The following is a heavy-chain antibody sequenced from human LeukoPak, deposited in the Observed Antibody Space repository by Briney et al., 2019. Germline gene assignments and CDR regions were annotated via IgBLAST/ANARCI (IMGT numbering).Heavy chain of an antibody. D-gene: IGHD3-10*01. CDR2: INPSGGST. Sequence: ASVKVSCKASGYTFTSNYMHWVRQAPGQGLEWMGIINPSGGSTSYAQKFQGRVTITRDTSASTAYMELSSLRSEDTAVYYCARDPAVVPTPSLIDYWGQGTLVTISS. J-gene: IGHJ4*02. V-gene: IGHV1-46*01. CDR1: GYTFTSNY. CDR3: ARDPAVVPTPSLIDY.